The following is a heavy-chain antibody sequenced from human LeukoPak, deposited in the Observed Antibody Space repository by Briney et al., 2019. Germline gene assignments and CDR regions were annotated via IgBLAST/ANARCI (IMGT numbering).Heavy chain of an antibody. Sequence: GGSLRLSCAASGFTVSSNYMSWVRQAPGKRLEWVSVIYSGGSTYYADSVKGRFTISRDNSKNTLYLQMNSLRAEDTAVYYCARDRTPWELYLDCWGQGTLVTVSS. D-gene: IGHD1-26*01. V-gene: IGHV3-66*02. CDR2: IYSGGST. J-gene: IGHJ4*02. CDR3: ARDRTPWELYLDC. CDR1: GFTVSSNY.